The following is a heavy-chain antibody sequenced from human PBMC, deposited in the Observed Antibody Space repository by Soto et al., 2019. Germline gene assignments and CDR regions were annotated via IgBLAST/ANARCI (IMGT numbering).Heavy chain of an antibody. CDR2: IYYSGST. CDR1: GGSIISSSYY. V-gene: IGHV4-39*01. CDR3: ATLGVVPAASDY. J-gene: IGHJ4*02. D-gene: IGHD2-2*01. Sequence: SETLSVTCTVSGGSIISSSYYWGWIRQPPGKGLEWIGSIYYSGSTYYNPSLKSRVTISVDTSKNQFSLKLSSVTAADTAVYYCATLGVVPAASDYWGQGTLVTVSS.